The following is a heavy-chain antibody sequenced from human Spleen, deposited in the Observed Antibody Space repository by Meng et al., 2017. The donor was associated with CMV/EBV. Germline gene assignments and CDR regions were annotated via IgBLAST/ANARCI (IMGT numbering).Heavy chain of an antibody. CDR3: ARDGYCSSTSCYKGWFDY. V-gene: IGHV1-2*02. CDR1: GYTFIGYY. D-gene: IGHD2-2*03. J-gene: IGHJ4*02. CDR2: INPNPNNGGT. Sequence: ASVKVSCKASGYTFIGYYLHWVRQAPGQGLEWMGWINPNPNNGGTIYAQKFQGRVTMTSDTSFSTAYMELSRLRSDDTAVYFCARDGYCSSTSCYKGWFDYWGQGTLVTVSS.